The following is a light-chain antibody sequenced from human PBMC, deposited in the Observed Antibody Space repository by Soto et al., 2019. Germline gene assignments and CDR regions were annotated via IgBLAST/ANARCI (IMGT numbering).Light chain of an antibody. CDR3: SSYTGSSTMV. CDR1: SSDVGGYNY. Sequence: QSALTQPASVSGSPGQSINISCTGTSSDVGGYNYVSWYQQHPGKAPKLMIYDVSNRPSGISNRFSGSKSGNTASLTISGLQAEDEADYYCSSYTGSSTMVFGGGTKLTVL. J-gene: IGLJ2*01. V-gene: IGLV2-14*01. CDR2: DVS.